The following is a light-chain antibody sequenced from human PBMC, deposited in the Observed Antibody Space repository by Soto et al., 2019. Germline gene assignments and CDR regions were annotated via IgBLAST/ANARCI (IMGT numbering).Light chain of an antibody. V-gene: IGKV1-5*03. J-gene: IGKJ4*01. CDR3: QQYNSYSLT. CDR2: KAS. CDR1: QSISSW. Sequence: DIQMTQSPSTLSASVGDRVTITCRASQSISSWLAWYQQKPGKAPKLLIYKASSLESGVPSRFRGSGSGTEFNLTISSLQPDDFATYYCQQYNSYSLTFGGGTKVEIK.